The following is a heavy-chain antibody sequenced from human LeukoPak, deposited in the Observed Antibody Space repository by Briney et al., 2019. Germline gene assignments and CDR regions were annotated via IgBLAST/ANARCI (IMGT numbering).Heavy chain of an antibody. V-gene: IGHV1-8*01. CDR1: GYTFTSYD. J-gene: IGHJ4*02. D-gene: IGHD3-22*01. Sequence: GASVKVSCKASGYTFTSYDINWVRQATGQGLEWMGWMNPNSGNTGYAQKFQGRVTMTRNTSISTAYMELSSLRSEDTAVYYCARERNRSYYYDSSGLIDYWGQGTLVTVSS. CDR3: ARERNRSYYYDSSGLIDY. CDR2: MNPNSGNT.